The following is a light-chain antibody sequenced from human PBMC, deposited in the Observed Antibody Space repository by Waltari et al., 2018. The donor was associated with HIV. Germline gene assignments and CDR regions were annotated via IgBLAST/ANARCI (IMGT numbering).Light chain of an antibody. V-gene: IGLV3-25*03. CDR1: ALPKQY. Sequence: SYELTQPPPLSVSPGQTATITSSGDALPKQYAYWYQTRPGQAPVLVMSDDAERPSGIPDRFSGSTSGTTVTLTISGVQAEDEAAYYCQSADRNVTYVVFGGGTKLTVL. CDR3: QSADRNVTYVV. J-gene: IGLJ2*01. CDR2: DDA.